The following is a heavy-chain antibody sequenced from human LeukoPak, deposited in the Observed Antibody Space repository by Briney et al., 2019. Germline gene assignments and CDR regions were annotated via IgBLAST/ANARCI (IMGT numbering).Heavy chain of an antibody. CDR2: INPGSVIT. CDR1: GYTFTSYY. CDR3: ARGLIAIGTGAFDI. Sequence: ASVTVSFKASGYTFTSYYMHWVRQAPGQGLAWMGIINPGSVITTYAQKFQGRVTMTRDTSTSTVYMELSSLRSEDTAVYYCARGLIAIGTGAFDIWGQGTMVTVSS. D-gene: IGHD2-21*01. J-gene: IGHJ3*02. V-gene: IGHV1-46*01.